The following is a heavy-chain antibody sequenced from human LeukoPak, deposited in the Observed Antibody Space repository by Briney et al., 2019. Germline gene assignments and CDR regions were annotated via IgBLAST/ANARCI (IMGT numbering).Heavy chain of an antibody. CDR1: GGSLSGYY. CDR3: ARVRGNYFPAY. V-gene: IGHV4-59*01. Sequence: SETLSCTCTVSGGSLSGYYWIWLRQPPGKTRKGIGYIYYTGSTNYNPSLKSRLTISVDTSKNQFSLKLSSLTAADTAIYYCARVRGNYFPAYRGQGTLVTVSS. D-gene: IGHD4-11*01. CDR2: IYYTGST. J-gene: IGHJ4*02.